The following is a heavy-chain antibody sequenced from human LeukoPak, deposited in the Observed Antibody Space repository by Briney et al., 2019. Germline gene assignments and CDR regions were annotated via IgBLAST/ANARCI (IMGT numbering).Heavy chain of an antibody. CDR2: IYRGGST. V-gene: IGHV3-66*01. J-gene: IGHJ5*02. Sequence: GGSLRLSCAASGFTVISNYMYWVRQAPGKGLEWVSVIYRGGSTYYADSVKGRFTISRDNSKNTVYLQMNSLRAEDTAMYYCARVTGAYCPRGDCYSPTPWGQGTLVTVSS. CDR1: GFTVISNY. CDR3: ARVTGAYCPRGDCYSPTP. D-gene: IGHD2-21*02.